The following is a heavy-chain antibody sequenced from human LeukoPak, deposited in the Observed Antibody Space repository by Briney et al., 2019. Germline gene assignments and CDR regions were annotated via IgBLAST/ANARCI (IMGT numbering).Heavy chain of an antibody. V-gene: IGHV1-2*02. Sequence: ASVKVSCKASGYTFTDYYIHWVRQAPGQGLEWMGWINPNSGDTNYAQKFQGRVTMTRDTSISTAYMELSNVRSDDTALYYCASAGTESKWGLPRADYYYMDVWGKGTTVTVSS. CDR2: INPNSGDT. J-gene: IGHJ6*03. CDR3: ASAGTESKWGLPRADYYYMDV. CDR1: GYTFTDYY. D-gene: IGHD7-27*01.